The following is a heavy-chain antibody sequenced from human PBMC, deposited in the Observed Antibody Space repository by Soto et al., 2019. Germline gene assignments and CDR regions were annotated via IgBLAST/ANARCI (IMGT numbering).Heavy chain of an antibody. CDR2: INAGNGNT. D-gene: IGHD3-16*01. V-gene: IGHV1-3*01. Sequence: ASVKVSCKASGYTFTSYAMHWVRQAPGQRLEWMGWINAGNGNTKYSQKFQGRVTITRDTSASTAYMELSSLRSEDAAVYYCARDPNTRLRLGELTRWGQGTLVTVSS. CDR1: GYTFTSYA. CDR3: ARDPNTRLRLGELTR. J-gene: IGHJ4*02.